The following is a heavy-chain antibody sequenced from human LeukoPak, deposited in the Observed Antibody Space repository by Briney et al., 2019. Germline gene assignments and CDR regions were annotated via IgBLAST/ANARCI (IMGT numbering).Heavy chain of an antibody. V-gene: IGHV4-39*01. Sequence: SETLSLTCTVSGGSISGSNYYWGWIRQPPGKGLEWIGSIYYSGTTYYNPSLKSRVTISVDTSKNQFSLEVTSMTAADTAVYYCARHSSAARPDFDYWGQGTLVTVSS. CDR3: ARHSSAARPDFDY. CDR2: IYYSGTT. CDR1: GGSISGSNYY. D-gene: IGHD6-6*01. J-gene: IGHJ4*02.